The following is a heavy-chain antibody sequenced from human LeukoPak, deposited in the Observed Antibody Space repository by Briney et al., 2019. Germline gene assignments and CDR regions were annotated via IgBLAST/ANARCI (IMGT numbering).Heavy chain of an antibody. CDR3: AKSLYYYDGSGYS. CDR1: GGSISSYY. D-gene: IGHD3-22*01. Sequence: SETLSLTCTVSGGSISSYYWNWIRQPPGKGLEWIGYVYYSGTTNYNPSLKSRVTISVDTSKNQFSLNLTSVTAADTAVYCCAKSLYYYDGSGYSWGQGILVTVSS. CDR2: VYYSGTT. J-gene: IGHJ4*02. V-gene: IGHV4-59*01.